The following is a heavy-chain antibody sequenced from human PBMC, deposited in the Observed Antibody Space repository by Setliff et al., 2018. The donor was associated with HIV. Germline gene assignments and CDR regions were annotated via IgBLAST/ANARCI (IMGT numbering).Heavy chain of an antibody. D-gene: IGHD6-19*01. J-gene: IGHJ4*02. CDR2: IIPSGST. CDR1: GVSFSGYY. V-gene: IGHV4-34*12. Sequence: SETLSLTCAVYGVSFSGYYWSWIRQPPGKGLKWIGEIIPSGSTNYNPSLKSRVTISVDTSKNQFSLKLSSVTAADTAVYYCARRSGWSLDYWGQGTLVTVSS. CDR3: ARRSGWSLDY.